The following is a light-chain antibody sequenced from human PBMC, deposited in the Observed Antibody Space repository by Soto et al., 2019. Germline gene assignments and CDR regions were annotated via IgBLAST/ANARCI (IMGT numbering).Light chain of an antibody. V-gene: IGLV2-14*01. Sequence: QSALTQPASVSGSPGQSITISCTGTSSDVGGYNSVSWYQQHPGKAPKLMIYEVSNRPSGVSNRSSGSKSGNTASLTISGIHAEDEADYYCSSYTTSSTLLYVFGTGTKLTFL. CDR1: SSDVGGYNS. CDR3: SSYTTSSTLLYV. CDR2: EVS. J-gene: IGLJ1*01.